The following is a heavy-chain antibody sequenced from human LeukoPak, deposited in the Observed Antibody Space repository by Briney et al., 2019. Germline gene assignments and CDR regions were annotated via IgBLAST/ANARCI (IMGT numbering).Heavy chain of an antibody. D-gene: IGHD3-3*01. V-gene: IGHV1-18*01. J-gene: IGHJ4*02. CDR1: GYTFTSYG. CDR3: ARSVGVVIYPVFSSDFDY. CDR2: ISAYNGNT. Sequence: GASVKVSCTASGYTFTSYGISWVRQAPGQGLEWMGWISAYNGNTNYAQKLQGRVTMTTDTSTSTAYMELRSLRSDDTAVYYCARSVGVVIYPVFSSDFDYWGQGTLVTVSS.